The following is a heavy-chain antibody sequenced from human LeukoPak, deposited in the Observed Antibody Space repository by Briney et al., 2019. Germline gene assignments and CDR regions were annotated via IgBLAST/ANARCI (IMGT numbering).Heavy chain of an antibody. D-gene: IGHD4-11*01. V-gene: IGHV3-23*01. CDR1: GFTFSSYA. Sequence: GGSLRLSCAASGFTFSSYAMSWVRQAPGKGLEWVSAISGSGGSTYYADSVKGRFTISRDSSKNTLYLQMNSLRAEDTAVYYCAKDRLPVTTNTFDYWGQGTLVTVSS. J-gene: IGHJ4*02. CDR3: AKDRLPVTTNTFDY. CDR2: ISGSGGST.